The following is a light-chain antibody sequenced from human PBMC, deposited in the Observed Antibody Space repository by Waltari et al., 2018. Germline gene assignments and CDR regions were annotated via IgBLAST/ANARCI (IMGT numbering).Light chain of an antibody. V-gene: IGLV1-47*01. CDR3: AAWDDTLNTWV. J-gene: IGLJ3*02. CDR1: SSNIGINY. CDR2: MNS. Sequence: QSVLTQPPSASGTPGQRVTISCSGSSSNIGINYVYWYQQLPVTAPQVLISMNSQRPSGVPDRFSGSKSGTSASLAISGLRSEDEAEYYCAAWDDTLNTWVFGGGTKLTVL.